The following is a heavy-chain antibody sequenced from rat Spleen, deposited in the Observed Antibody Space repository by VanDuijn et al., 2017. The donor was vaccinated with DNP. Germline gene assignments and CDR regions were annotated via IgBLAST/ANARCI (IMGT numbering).Heavy chain of an antibody. D-gene: IGHD1-11*01. CDR3: ASGPNYGAYSDYFNY. CDR2: INKDSSTI. Sequence: EVKLVESGGGLVQPGRSLKLSCAASGFNFNDYWMGWVRQAPGKGLEWIGEINKDSSTIDYNPSLKDKFTVSRDNVQNTLYLQMSKLGSEDKAIYYCASGPNYGAYSDYFNYWGQGVMVTVSS. J-gene: IGHJ2*01. V-gene: IGHV4-2*01. CDR1: GFNFNDYW.